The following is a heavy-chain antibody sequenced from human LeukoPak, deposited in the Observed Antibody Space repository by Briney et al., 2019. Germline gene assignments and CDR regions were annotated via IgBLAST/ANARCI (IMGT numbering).Heavy chain of an antibody. Sequence: HPGGSLRLSCAVSGFTFSTYDMSWVRQAPGKGLEWVSAISGSGGSTYYADSVKGRFTISRDNSKNTLYLQLKSLRVEDTAVYYCAKDSSSGTYFDYWGQGTLVTVSS. V-gene: IGHV3-23*01. CDR3: AKDSSSGTYFDY. CDR1: GFTFSTYD. D-gene: IGHD1-26*01. J-gene: IGHJ4*02. CDR2: ISGSGGST.